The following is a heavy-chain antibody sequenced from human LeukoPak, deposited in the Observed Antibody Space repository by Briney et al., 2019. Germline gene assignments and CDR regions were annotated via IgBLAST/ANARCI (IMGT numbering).Heavy chain of an antibody. Sequence: SETLSPTCTVSGGSISSYYWSWIRQPAGKGLEWIGRIYTSGSTNYNPSLKSRVTMSVDTSKNQFSLKLSSVTAADTAVYYCARDQTLSLYYYYYMDVWGKGTTVTVSS. V-gene: IGHV4-4*07. CDR2: IYTSGST. CDR3: ARDQTLSLYYYYYMDV. J-gene: IGHJ6*03. CDR1: GGSISSYY.